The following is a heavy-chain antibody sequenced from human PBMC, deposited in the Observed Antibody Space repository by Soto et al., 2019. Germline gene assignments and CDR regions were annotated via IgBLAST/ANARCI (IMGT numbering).Heavy chain of an antibody. Sequence: SQTLSLTCAISGDSVSSDSAAWNWIRQSPSRGLEWLGRTYYRSKWYNDYAVSVSGRITINPDTSKNHFSLQLNSVTPEDTAVYYCVRSRVFIAVAGMATYYYYYGMDVWGRGTTVTVSS. CDR1: GDSVSSDSAA. CDR2: TYYRSKWYN. D-gene: IGHD6-19*01. CDR3: VRSRVFIAVAGMATYYYYYGMDV. V-gene: IGHV6-1*01. J-gene: IGHJ6*02.